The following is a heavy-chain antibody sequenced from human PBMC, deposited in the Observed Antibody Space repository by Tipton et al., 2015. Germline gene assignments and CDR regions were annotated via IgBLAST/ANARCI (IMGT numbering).Heavy chain of an antibody. CDR2: IQYSGST. CDR3: ARGEIGDFDS. D-gene: IGHD4-17*01. Sequence: TLSLTCSVSSDYISKYYWSWIRQPPGKELEWIGYIQYSGSTNYNPSLKSRVTISVDTSKNQFSLQLKSVTAADTAVYYCARGEIGDFDSWGQGTLVTVSS. V-gene: IGHV4-59*08. CDR1: SDYISKYY. J-gene: IGHJ4*02.